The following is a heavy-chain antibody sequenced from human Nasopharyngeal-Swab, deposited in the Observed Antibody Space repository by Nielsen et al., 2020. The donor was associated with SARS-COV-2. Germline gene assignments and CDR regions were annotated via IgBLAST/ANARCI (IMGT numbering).Heavy chain of an antibody. Sequence: GESLKISCAASGFTFSDYYMSWIRQAPGKGLEWVSYISSSSSTIYYADSVKGRFTISRDNAKNSLYLQMNSLRDEDTAVYYCARHYGDYSYYYYGMDVWGQGTTVTVSS. V-gene: IGHV3-11*04. D-gene: IGHD4-17*01. J-gene: IGHJ6*02. CDR1: GFTFSDYY. CDR2: ISSSSSTI. CDR3: ARHYGDYSYYYYGMDV.